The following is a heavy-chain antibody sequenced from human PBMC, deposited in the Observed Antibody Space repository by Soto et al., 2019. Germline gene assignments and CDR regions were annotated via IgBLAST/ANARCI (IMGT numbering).Heavy chain of an antibody. CDR1: GFSLTTDRVG. D-gene: IGHD1-26*01. CDR2: IYWDDSK. CDR3: ARASGGRSLY. V-gene: IGHV2-5*02. Sequence: QITLKESGPTLVKPTQTLTLTCTFSGFSLTTDRVGVGWIRQPPGEALEWLAVIYWDDSKTYRPTLESRLTITKDTSKTPVDLTMTNMDSLDTATYYCARASGGRSLYWGKVTLVTVSS. J-gene: IGHJ4*02.